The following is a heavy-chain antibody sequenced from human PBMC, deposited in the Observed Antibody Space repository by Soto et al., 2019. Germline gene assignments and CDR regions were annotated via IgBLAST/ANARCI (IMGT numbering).Heavy chain of an antibody. D-gene: IGHD6-13*01. CDR1: GFSISSYY. CDR2: IYYSGST. J-gene: IGHJ3*02. Sequence: SETLSLTCPFSGFSISSYYWSWIRQPPGKGLEWIGYIYYSGSTNYNPSLKSRVTISVDTSKNQFSLKLSSVTAANTAVYYCARGWVYSSSSNDAFDIWGQGTMVTVSS. V-gene: IGHV4-59*01. CDR3: ARGWVYSSSSNDAFDI.